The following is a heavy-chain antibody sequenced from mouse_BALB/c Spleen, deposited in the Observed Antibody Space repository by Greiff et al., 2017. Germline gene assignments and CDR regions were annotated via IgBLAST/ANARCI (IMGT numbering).Heavy chain of an antibody. CDR3: ARLWLRRGMDY. V-gene: IGHV1-63*02. Sequence: VQLQQSGAELVRPGTSVKISCKASGYTFTNYWLGWVKQRPGHGLEWIGDIYPGGGYTNYNEKFKGKATLTADTSSSTAYMRLSSLTSEDSAVYFCARLWLRRGMDYWGQGTSVTVSS. J-gene: IGHJ4*01. D-gene: IGHD2-2*01. CDR2: IYPGGGYT. CDR1: GYTFTNYW.